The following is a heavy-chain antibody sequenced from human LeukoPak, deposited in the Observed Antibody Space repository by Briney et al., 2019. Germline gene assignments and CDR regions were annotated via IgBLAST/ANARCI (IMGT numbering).Heavy chain of an antibody. Sequence: PGGSLRLSCAASGFTFSTYAFHWVRQAPGKGLAWVALISYDGNKQYYADSVKGRFTISRDNSKDVVYLQMNSLRPEDTAMYYCARQGGKWEAPPEAYFLWGQGTMVIVSS. V-gene: IGHV3-30*03. CDR1: GFTFSTYA. CDR2: ISYDGNKQ. D-gene: IGHD1-26*01. J-gene: IGHJ3*01. CDR3: ARQGGKWEAPPEAYFL.